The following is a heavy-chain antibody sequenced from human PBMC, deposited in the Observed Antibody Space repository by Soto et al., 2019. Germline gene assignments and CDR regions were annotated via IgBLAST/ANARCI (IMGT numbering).Heavy chain of an antibody. CDR1: GYSFMKYG. Sequence: VKVSCKGFGYSFMKYGINWVRQAPGQGLEWVGWISPYSGYTHSAQKFHGRLTLTTDTAASTAYMELRILRSADTALYYCAREASVLIPAAQPSRFDSWGQGTLVTVSS. CDR2: ISPYSGYT. J-gene: IGHJ4*02. D-gene: IGHD2-2*01. CDR3: AREASVLIPAAQPSRFDS. V-gene: IGHV1-18*01.